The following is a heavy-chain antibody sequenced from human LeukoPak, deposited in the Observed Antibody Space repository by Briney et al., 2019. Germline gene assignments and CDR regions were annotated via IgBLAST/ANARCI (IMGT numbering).Heavy chain of an antibody. J-gene: IGHJ4*02. CDR2: IYHSEST. CDR1: GYSISSGYY. Sequence: PSETLSLTCAVSGYSISSGYYWGGIRQPPGKGLEWIGSIYHSESTYYNPSLKSRVTISVDTSKNQFSLKLSSVTAADTAVYYCARHGSPELRYFDWLIYTGDYWGQGTLVTVSS. V-gene: IGHV4-38-2*01. CDR3: ARHGSPELRYFDWLIYTGDY. D-gene: IGHD3-9*01.